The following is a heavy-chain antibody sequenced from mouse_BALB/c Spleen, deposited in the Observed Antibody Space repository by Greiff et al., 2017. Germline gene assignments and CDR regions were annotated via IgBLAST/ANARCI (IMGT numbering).Heavy chain of an antibody. V-gene: IGHV1-9*01. CDR2: ILPGSGST. CDR3: ASYYYGSEGFAY. D-gene: IGHD1-1*01. CDR1: GYTFSSYW. J-gene: IGHJ3*01. Sequence: QVQLKQSGAELMKPGASVKISCKATGYTFSSYWIEWVKQRPGHGLEWIGEILPGSGSTNYNEKFKGRATFTADTSSNTAYMQLSSLTSEDSAVYYCASYYYGSEGFAYWGQGTLVTVSA.